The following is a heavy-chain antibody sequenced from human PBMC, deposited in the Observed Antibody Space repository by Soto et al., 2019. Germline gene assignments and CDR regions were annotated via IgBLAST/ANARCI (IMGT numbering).Heavy chain of an antibody. CDR1: GGFISSSSYY. CDR3: ASYGHLGEVQH. J-gene: IGHJ1*01. CDR2: IYYSGST. V-gene: IGHV4-39*01. Sequence: SEALCLTWTVSGGFISSSSYYWGWIRQPPGKGLEWIGSIYYSGSTYYNPSLKSRVTISVDTSKNQFSLKLSSVTAADTAVYYSASYGHLGEVQHWGQGSLVTVS. D-gene: IGHD3-16*01.